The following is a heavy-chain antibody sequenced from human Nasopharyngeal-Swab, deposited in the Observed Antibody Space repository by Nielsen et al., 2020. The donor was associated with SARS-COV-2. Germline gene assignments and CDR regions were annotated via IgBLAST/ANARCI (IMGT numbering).Heavy chain of an antibody. CDR1: GGSISSGSYY. CDR3: ARDRLSGLDY. V-gene: IGHV4-31*03. CDR2: IYYSGST. D-gene: IGHD6-19*01. Sequence: SETLSLTCTVSGGSISSGSYYWSWIRQHPGKGLEWIGYIYYSGSTYYNPSLKSRVTISVDTSKNQFSLKLSSVTAADTAVYYCARDRLSGLDYWGQGTLVTVSS. J-gene: IGHJ4*02.